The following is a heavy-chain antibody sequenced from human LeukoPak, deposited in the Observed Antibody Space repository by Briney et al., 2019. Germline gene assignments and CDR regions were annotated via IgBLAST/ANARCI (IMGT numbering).Heavy chain of an antibody. V-gene: IGHV4-34*01. D-gene: IGHD3-3*01. CDR2: INHSGST. CDR1: GGSFSGYY. CDR3: ARDNRDDFWSGYYYYYYYMDV. Sequence: SSETLSLTCAVYGGSFSGYYWSWIRQPPGKGLEWIGEINHSGSTYYNPSLKSRVTISVDTSKNQFSLKLSSVTAADTAVYYCARDNRDDFWSGYYYYYYYMDVWGKGTTVTVSS. J-gene: IGHJ6*03.